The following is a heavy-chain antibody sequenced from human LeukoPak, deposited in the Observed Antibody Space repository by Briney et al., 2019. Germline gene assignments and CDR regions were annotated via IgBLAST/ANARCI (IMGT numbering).Heavy chain of an antibody. V-gene: IGHV4-4*07. CDR2: IYPSGST. D-gene: IGHD2-2*01. CDR3: ARVSYQEGVDY. J-gene: IGHJ4*02. Sequence: SETLSLTCTVSGGSISSYYWSWIRQPAGKGLEWIGRIYPSGSTNYNPSLTSRVTISVDTSKNQFSLKLSFVTAADTAVYYCARVSYQEGVDYWGQGTLVTVSS. CDR1: GGSISSYY.